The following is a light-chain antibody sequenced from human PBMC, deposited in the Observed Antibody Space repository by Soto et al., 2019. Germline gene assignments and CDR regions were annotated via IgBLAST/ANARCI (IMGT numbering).Light chain of an antibody. CDR1: QSVTSRY. V-gene: IGKV3-20*01. CDR2: GVS. CDR3: YQYGSKPPT. Sequence: EILMTQSPATLSVSPGERATLSCWASQSVTSRYLAWYQQKPGQAPRFLIWGVSNRATGIPERLSGSGYGTDLTITISRMETEDFVVFYCYQYGSKPPTFGQGTKVDIK. J-gene: IGKJ1*01.